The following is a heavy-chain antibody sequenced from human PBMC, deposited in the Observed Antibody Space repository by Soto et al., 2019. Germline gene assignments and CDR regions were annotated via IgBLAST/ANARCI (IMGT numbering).Heavy chain of an antibody. CDR1: GGSIRSGGYY. V-gene: IGHV4-31*03. D-gene: IGHD3-3*01. CDR3: ARDRVKGSSNWFDP. Sequence: SETLSLTCTVSGGSIRSGGYYWSWIRQHTGKGLEWIGYIYDSGSTYYNPSLKSRATISADTAKNQFSLKLSSVTAADTAVYYCARDRVKGSSNWFDPWGQGTLFTVSS. CDR2: IYDSGST. J-gene: IGHJ5*02.